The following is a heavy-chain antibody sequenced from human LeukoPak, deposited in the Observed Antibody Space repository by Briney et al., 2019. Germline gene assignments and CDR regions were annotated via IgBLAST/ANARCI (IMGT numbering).Heavy chain of an antibody. CDR3: ARVGPSGSYYEY. D-gene: IGHD1-26*01. V-gene: IGHV1-2*02. J-gene: IGHJ4*02. CDR1: GYTFTGYY. CDR2: INPNSGGT. Sequence: EASVKVSCKASGYTFTGYYMHWVRQAHGQGLEWMGWINPNSGGTNYAQKFQGRVTMTRDTSISTAYMELSRLRSDDTAVYYCARVGPSGSYYEYWGQGTLVTVSS.